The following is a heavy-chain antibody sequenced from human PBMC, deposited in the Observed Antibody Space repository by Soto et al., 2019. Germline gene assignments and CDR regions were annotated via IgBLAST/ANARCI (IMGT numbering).Heavy chain of an antibody. D-gene: IGHD6-19*01. Sequence: SETLSLTCTVSGGSISSYYWSWIRQPPGKGLEWIGYIYYSGSTNYNPSLKSRVTISVDTSKNQFSLKLSSVTAADTAVYYCAAIAVAGTGNYYYYGMDVWGQGTTVTVSS. V-gene: IGHV4-59*08. CDR3: AAIAVAGTGNYYYYGMDV. CDR1: GGSISSYY. J-gene: IGHJ6*02. CDR2: IYYSGST.